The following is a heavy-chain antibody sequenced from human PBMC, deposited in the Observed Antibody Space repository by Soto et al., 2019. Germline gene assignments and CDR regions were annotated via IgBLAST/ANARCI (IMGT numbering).Heavy chain of an antibody. CDR3: ARGCIPPLLSDCLLDP. J-gene: IGHJ5*01. Sequence: PSETLSLTCTVSGGSISSYYWSWIRQPPGKGLEWIGYIYYSGRTNYNPSLKSRVTISLVRSKNQFSLKLNSVTAADTAVYYCARGCIPPLLSDCLLDPCGQGTLVTVSS. D-gene: IGHD2-21*01. CDR2: IYYSGRT. V-gene: IGHV4-59*08. CDR1: GGSISSYY.